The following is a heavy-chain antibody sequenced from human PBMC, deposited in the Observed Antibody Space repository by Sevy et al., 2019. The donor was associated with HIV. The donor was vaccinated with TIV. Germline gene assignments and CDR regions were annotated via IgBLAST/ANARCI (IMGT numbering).Heavy chain of an antibody. Sequence: GGSLRLSCAASGFTFSNAWMNWVRQAPGKGLEWVGRIKRKTDGGTTDYAAPVKGRFTISRDDSKNTLYLQMNSLKTEDTAVYYCTTDDYYDSSGSDYWGQGTLVTVSS. V-gene: IGHV3-15*07. J-gene: IGHJ4*02. CDR2: IKRKTDGGTT. CDR1: GFTFSNAW. D-gene: IGHD3-22*01. CDR3: TTDDYYDSSGSDY.